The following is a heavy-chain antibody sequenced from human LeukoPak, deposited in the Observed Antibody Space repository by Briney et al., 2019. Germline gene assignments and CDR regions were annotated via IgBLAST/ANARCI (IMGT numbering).Heavy chain of an antibody. D-gene: IGHD6-13*01. CDR1: GFTFSSYA. CDR3: ARDRGRSWYRPPDY. V-gene: IGHV3-30-3*01. Sequence: GGSLRLSCAASGFTFSSYAMHWVRQAPGKGLEWVAVISYDGSNKYYADSVKGRFTISRDNSKNTLYLQMNSLRAEDTAVYYCARDRGRSWYRPPDYWGQGTLVTVSS. J-gene: IGHJ4*02. CDR2: ISYDGSNK.